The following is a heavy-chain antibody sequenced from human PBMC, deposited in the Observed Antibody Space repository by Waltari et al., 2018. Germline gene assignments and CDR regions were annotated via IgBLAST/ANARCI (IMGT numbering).Heavy chain of an antibody. CDR2: IIPIFGTA. V-gene: IGHV1-69*12. CDR3: ARDVVAVAARRKGGDYFDY. Sequence: QVQLVQSGAEVKKPGSSVKVSCTASGGTFGSYAISWVRQAPGQGLGWMGGIIPIFGTANYAQKFQGRVTITADESTSTAYMELSSLRSEDTAVYYCARDVVAVAARRKGGDYFDYWGQGTLVTVSS. D-gene: IGHD6-19*01. J-gene: IGHJ4*02. CDR1: GGTFGSYA.